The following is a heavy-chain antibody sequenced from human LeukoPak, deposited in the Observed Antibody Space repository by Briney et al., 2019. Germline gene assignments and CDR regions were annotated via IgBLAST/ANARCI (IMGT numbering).Heavy chain of an antibody. CDR3: AKDWGGSYYRYFDY. J-gene: IGHJ4*02. CDR1: GFTFDDYA. V-gene: IGHV3-9*01. CDR2: INWNGGKI. D-gene: IGHD1-26*01. Sequence: GGSLRLSCAASGFTFDDYAMHWIRQAPGKGLEWVSGINWNGGKIGYADSVKGRFTISRDSAKSSLYLQMNSLRAEDTALYYCAKDWGGSYYRYFDYWGQGTLVTVSS.